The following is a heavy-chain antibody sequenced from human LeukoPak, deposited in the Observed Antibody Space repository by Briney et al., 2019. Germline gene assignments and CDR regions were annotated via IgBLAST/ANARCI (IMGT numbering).Heavy chain of an antibody. J-gene: IGHJ4*02. CDR1: GGSISSYY. CDR3: ARDGDIVVVPADLDY. V-gene: IGHV4-4*07. Sequence: SETLSLTCTVSGGSISSYYWSWIRQPAGKGLEWIGRIYTSGSTNYNPSLKSRVTMSVDTSKNQFSLKLSSVTAADTAVYYCARDGDIVVVPADLDYWGQGTLVTVSS. D-gene: IGHD2-2*01. CDR2: IYTSGST.